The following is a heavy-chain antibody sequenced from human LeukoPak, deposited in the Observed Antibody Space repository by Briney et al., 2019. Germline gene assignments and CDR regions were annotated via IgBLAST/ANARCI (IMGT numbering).Heavy chain of an antibody. Sequence: GGSLRLSCAASGFTFSSYSMNWVRQAPGKGLEWVSSISSSSSYIYYADSVKGRFTISRDNAKNSLYLQMNSLRAEDTAVYYCARDEENYDYVWGSYRYFDYRGQGTLVTVSS. V-gene: IGHV3-21*01. J-gene: IGHJ4*02. CDR3: ARDEENYDYVWGSYRYFDY. CDR1: GFTFSSYS. CDR2: ISSSSSYI. D-gene: IGHD3-16*02.